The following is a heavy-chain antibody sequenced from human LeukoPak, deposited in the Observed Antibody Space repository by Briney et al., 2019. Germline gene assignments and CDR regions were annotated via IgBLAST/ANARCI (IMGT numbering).Heavy chain of an antibody. D-gene: IGHD6-13*01. J-gene: IGHJ6*02. CDR3: AKDSSKGGGSSWRMDV. V-gene: IGHV3-23*01. Sequence: PGGSLRLSCAASGFTFSSYAMSWVRQTPGKGLEWVSTISGSGVSTYYADSEKGRFTISRDNSKNTLSLQMNSLRAEDTAVYYCAKDSSKGGGSSWRMDVWGQGTTVTVSS. CDR2: ISGSGVST. CDR1: GFTFSSYA.